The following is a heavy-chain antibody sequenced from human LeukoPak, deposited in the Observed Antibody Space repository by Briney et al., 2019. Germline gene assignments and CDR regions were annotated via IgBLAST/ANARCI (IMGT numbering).Heavy chain of an antibody. CDR3: ARGSITVAGNFDY. CDR2: IYHSGST. J-gene: IGHJ4*02. CDR1: GGSISSTY. V-gene: IGHV4-59*01. D-gene: IGHD6-19*01. Sequence: SETLSLTCTVSGGSISSTYWNWIRQPPGKGLEWIGYIYHSGSTNYNPSLKSRVTISLDTSKNQFSLKLNSVTAADTAVYYCARGSITVAGNFDYWGQGTLVTVSS.